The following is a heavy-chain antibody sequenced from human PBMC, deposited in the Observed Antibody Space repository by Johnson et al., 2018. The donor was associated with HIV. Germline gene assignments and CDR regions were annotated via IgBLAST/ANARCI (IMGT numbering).Heavy chain of an antibody. CDR2: ISVDGGKV. V-gene: IGHV3-30*18. CDR3: AKVCDSGSYVDVFDI. J-gene: IGHJ3*02. D-gene: IGHD1-26*01. Sequence: QVQLVESGGGVVQPGGSLRLSCAASGFTFSSYAMSWVRQAPGRGLEWVAIISVDGGKVHYADSVKGRFTISRDNSKNTVDLQMVTLRADDPAMYHCAKVCDSGSYVDVFDIWGQGTMVTVSS. CDR1: GFTFSSYA.